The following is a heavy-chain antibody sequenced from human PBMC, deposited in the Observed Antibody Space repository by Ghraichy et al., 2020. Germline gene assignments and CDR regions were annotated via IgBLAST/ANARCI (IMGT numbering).Heavy chain of an antibody. CDR1: GYTFTDYY. V-gene: IGHV1-2*02. Sequence: ASAKVSCKASGYTFTDYYIHWVRQAPGQGLEWMGWINPNSGGTNYAQKFQGRVTMTRDTSISTVYMELSRLRSDDTAVYYCARDWSIDYWGQGTLVTVSS. CDR3: ARDWSIDY. J-gene: IGHJ4*02. CDR2: INPNSGGT. D-gene: IGHD3-3*01.